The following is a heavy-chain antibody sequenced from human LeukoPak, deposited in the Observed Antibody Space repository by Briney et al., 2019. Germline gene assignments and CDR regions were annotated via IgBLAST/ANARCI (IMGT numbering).Heavy chain of an antibody. CDR1: GFTFSRHW. Sequence: PGGSLRLSCAASGFTFSRHWMSWVRQAPGKGLEWVATINQDGSQKYYVDSVRGRFTISRDNAKNSLYLQMNSLRAEDTAVYYCARGRWFDPWGQGTLVTVSS. J-gene: IGHJ5*02. CDR2: INQDGSQK. CDR3: ARGRWFDP. V-gene: IGHV3-7*05.